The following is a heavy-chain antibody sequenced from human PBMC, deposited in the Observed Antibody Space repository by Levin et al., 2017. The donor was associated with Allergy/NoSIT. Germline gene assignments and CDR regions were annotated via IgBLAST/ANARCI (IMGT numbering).Heavy chain of an antibody. V-gene: IGHV3-23*01. CDR1: GFTFNTFG. CDR2: ISGSGSST. CDR3: AKDRNRMRLVVTAIDY. Sequence: PSETLSLTCAASGFTFNTFGMTWVRQAPGKGLEWVSVISGSGSSTYYADSVKGRFTISRDNSKNRLYLQMDSLRAEDTAIYYCAKDRNRMRLVVTAIDYWGQGTLVTVSS. J-gene: IGHJ4*02. D-gene: IGHD2-21*02.